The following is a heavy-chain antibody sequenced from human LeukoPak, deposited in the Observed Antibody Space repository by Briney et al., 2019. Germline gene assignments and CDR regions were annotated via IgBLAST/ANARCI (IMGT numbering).Heavy chain of an antibody. Sequence: SQTLSLTCTVSGGSISSGGYYWSWIRQPPGKGLEWIGYIYHSGSTYYNPSLKSRVTISVDRSKNQFSLKLSSVTAADTAVYYCVRTKIAAAGHFDYWGQGTLVTVSS. CDR2: IYHSGST. D-gene: IGHD6-13*01. V-gene: IGHV4-30-2*01. CDR1: GGSISSGGYY. CDR3: VRTKIAAAGHFDY. J-gene: IGHJ4*02.